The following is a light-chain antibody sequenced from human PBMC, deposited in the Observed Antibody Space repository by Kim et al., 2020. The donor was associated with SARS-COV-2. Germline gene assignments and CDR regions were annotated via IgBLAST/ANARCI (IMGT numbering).Light chain of an antibody. Sequence: QSVLTQPPSVSAAPGQKVTISCSGSRSNIGSNPVSWYQQFPGTAPKLITYDNNKHPSGIPDRFSSSKSGTSATLGITGLRTGDEAHYYCATWDTSLTVGVFGGGTKVTVL. CDR2: DNN. V-gene: IGLV1-51*01. CDR3: ATWDTSLTVGV. J-gene: IGLJ3*02. CDR1: RSNIGSNP.